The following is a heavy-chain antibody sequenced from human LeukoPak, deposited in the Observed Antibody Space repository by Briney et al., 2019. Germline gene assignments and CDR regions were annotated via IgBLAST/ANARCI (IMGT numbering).Heavy chain of an antibody. V-gene: IGHV4-59*12. J-gene: IGHJ5*02. CDR3: ARRYCTNGVCYLVS. CDR2: IYFTGST. D-gene: IGHD2-8*01. Sequence: SETLSLTCTVSGGSISSYYWSWIRQPPGKGLEWIGYIYFTGSTNYNLSLKSRVTMSVDTSNNQFSLKLSSVTAADTALYYCARRYCTNGVCYLVSWGQGTLDTVSS. CDR1: GGSISSYY.